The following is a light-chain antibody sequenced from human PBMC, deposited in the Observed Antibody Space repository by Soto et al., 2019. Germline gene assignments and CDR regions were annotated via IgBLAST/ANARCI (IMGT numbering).Light chain of an antibody. CDR3: SSYTTSSTLV. Sequence: QSVLTQPASVSGSPGQSITISCTGSSSDVGSYHYVSWFQQHPGKAPKLVIYEVAYRPSGVSNRFSGSKSGNTASLTISGLQADDEADYYCSSYTTSSTLVFGGGTKVTVL. J-gene: IGLJ2*01. CDR2: EVA. CDR1: SSDVGSYHY. V-gene: IGLV2-14*01.